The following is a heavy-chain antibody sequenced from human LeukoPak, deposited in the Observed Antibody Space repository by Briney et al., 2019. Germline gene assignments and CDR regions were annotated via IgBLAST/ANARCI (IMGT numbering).Heavy chain of an antibody. J-gene: IGHJ4*02. CDR3: ARAGVMITFGGVNTYFDY. CDR2: IKQDGSEK. D-gene: IGHD3-16*01. Sequence: GESLKISCAASGFTFSSYWMSWVRQAPGKGLEWVANIKQDGSEKYYVDSVKGRFTISRDNAKNSLYLQMNSLRAEDTAVYYCARAGVMITFGGVNTYFDYWGQGTLVTVSS. V-gene: IGHV3-7*05. CDR1: GFTFSSYW.